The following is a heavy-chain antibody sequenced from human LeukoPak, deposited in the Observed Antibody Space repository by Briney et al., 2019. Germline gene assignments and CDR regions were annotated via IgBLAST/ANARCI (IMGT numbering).Heavy chain of an antibody. Sequence: GGSLRLSCAAPGFTFSSSAMSWVRQAPGKGLEWVSAISNNGGYTYYADSVQGRFIISRDNSKSTLCLQMNSLRAEDTAVYYCAKQLGYCSDGSCYFPYWGQGTLVTVSS. CDR3: AKQLGYCSDGSCYFPY. CDR1: GFTFSSSA. CDR2: ISNNGGYT. J-gene: IGHJ4*02. V-gene: IGHV3-23*01. D-gene: IGHD2-15*01.